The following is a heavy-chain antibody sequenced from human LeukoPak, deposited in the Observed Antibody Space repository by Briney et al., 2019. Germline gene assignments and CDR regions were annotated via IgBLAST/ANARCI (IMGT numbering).Heavy chain of an antibody. CDR3: AKDPGEQQLVRARFDY. CDR2: ISGSGGST. J-gene: IGHJ4*02. V-gene: IGHV3-23*01. D-gene: IGHD6-13*01. CDR1: GFTFSSYG. Sequence: GGSLRLSCAASGFTFSSYGMSWVRQAPGKGLEWVSAISGSGGSTYYADSVKGRFTISRDNSKNTLYLQMNSLRAEDTAVYYCAKDPGEQQLVRARFDYWGQGTLVTVSS.